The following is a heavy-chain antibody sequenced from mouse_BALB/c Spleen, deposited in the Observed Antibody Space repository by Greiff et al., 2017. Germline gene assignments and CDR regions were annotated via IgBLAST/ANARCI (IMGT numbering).Heavy chain of an antibody. CDR2: INPSNGRT. J-gene: IGHJ3*01. D-gene: IGHD1-2*01. CDR3: ATRGVTTALAY. V-gene: IGHV1S81*02. CDR1: GYTFTSYW. Sequence: QVQLQQPGAELVKPGASVKLSCKASGYTFTSYWMHWVKQRPGQGLEWIGEINPSNGRTNYNEKFKSKATLTVDKSSSTAYMQLSSLTSEDSAVYYCATRGVTTALAYWGQGTLVTVSA.